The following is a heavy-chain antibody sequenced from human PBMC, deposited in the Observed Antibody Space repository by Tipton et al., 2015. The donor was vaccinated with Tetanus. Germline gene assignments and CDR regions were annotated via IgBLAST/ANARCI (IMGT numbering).Heavy chain of an antibody. CDR2: IWYDGSNK. J-gene: IGHJ6*02. V-gene: IGHV3-33*01. D-gene: IGHD3-3*01. CDR3: AGDLYYDFWSGQCYYFYGMGV. Sequence: SLRLSCAASGFTFSSYGMHWVRQAPGKGLEWVAVIWYDGSNKYYADSVKGRFTISRDNSKNTLYLQMNSLRAEDTAVYYCAGDLYYDFWSGQCYYFYGMGVWGLGTTVAVSS. CDR1: GFTFSSYG.